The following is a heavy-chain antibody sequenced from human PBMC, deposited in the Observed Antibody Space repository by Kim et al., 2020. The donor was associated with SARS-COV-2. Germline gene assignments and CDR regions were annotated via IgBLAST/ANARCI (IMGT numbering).Heavy chain of an antibody. Sequence: GGSLRLSCAASGFTFSIFDMSWVRQAPGKGLEWVSGISGSDNSTFYADSVKGRFTISRDNSKNAPYLQMNSLRAEDTALYYCAKPPGGSYPYSFDSWGQGSLVTVSS. D-gene: IGHD1-26*01. CDR3: AKPPGGSYPYSFDS. V-gene: IGHV3-23*01. CDR1: GFTFSIFD. CDR2: ISGSDNST. J-gene: IGHJ4*02.